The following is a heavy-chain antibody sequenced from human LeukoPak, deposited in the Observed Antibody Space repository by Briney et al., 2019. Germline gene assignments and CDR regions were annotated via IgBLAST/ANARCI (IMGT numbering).Heavy chain of an antibody. CDR1: GYTFTSYD. CDR3: ARGPPESSSSDY. D-gene: IGHD6-13*01. V-gene: IGHV1-8*01. CDR2: MSPDSGNT. Sequence: ASVKVSCKASGYTFTSYDINWVRQAPGQGLEWMGWMSPDSGNTGYAQEFQGRVTMTRKTSISTAYMELSSLRSEDTAVYYCARGPPESSSSDYWGPGTLVTVSS. J-gene: IGHJ4*02.